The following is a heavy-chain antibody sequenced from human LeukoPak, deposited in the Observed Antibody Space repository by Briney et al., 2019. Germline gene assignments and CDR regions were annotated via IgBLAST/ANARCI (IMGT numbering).Heavy chain of an antibody. CDR1: GGSISSSTYY. Sequence: PSETLSLTCTVSGGSISSSTYYWGWIRQPPGKGLEWIGSIFYSGRTYYNTSLKSRVTMSVDTSKSQFSLKLSSVTAADTAVYYCARVYYGSSDDYWYFDLWGRGTLVTVS. CDR3: ARVYYGSSDDYWYFDL. D-gene: IGHD6-13*01. J-gene: IGHJ2*01. V-gene: IGHV4-39*07. CDR2: IFYSGRT.